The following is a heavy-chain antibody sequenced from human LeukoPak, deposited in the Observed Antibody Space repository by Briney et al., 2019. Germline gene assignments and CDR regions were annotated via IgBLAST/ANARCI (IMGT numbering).Heavy chain of an antibody. CDR2: IRQDGSEK. CDR3: ARSRSGGV. V-gene: IGHV3-7*01. Sequence: GGSLRLSCAGSGFTFSNHWMSWVRQAPGKGLEWVANIRQDGSEKYYVDSVKGRFTISRDNAKNSLYLQMNSLRAEDTAVYYCARSRSGGVWGKGTTVTVSS. CDR1: GFTFSNHW. D-gene: IGHD1-26*01. J-gene: IGHJ6*04.